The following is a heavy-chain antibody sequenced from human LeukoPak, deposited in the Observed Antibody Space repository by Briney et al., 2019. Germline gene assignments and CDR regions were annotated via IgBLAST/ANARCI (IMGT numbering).Heavy chain of an antibody. D-gene: IGHD2-15*01. J-gene: IGHJ5*02. Sequence: GGSLRLSCAASGFTFSSYGMSWVRQAPGKGLEWVSAISGSGGSTYYADSVRGRFTISRDNAKNSLYLQMNSLRAEDTAVYSCARGADGVSSNSRGWFDPWGQGTLVTVSS. V-gene: IGHV3-23*01. CDR1: GFTFSSYG. CDR3: ARGADGVSSNSRGWFDP. CDR2: ISGSGGST.